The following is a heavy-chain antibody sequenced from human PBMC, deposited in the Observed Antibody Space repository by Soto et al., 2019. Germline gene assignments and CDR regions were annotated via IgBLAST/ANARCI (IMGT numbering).Heavy chain of an antibody. CDR1: GFTFSNYD. J-gene: IGHJ4*02. CDR2: ISGSGSGP. Sequence: EVLLLESGGGLVQPGGSLRLSCAASGFTFSNYDMGWVRQAPGKGLELVSFISGSGSGPYYADSVKGLFTISRDNAENTLYPQMNSLRVEDTAVYYCAKLQSWRALDYWGQGTLVTVSS. V-gene: IGHV3-23*01. CDR3: AKLQSWRALDY. D-gene: IGHD6-13*01.